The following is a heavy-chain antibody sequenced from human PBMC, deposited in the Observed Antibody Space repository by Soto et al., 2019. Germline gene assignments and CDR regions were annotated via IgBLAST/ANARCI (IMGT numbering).Heavy chain of an antibody. CDR2: IIPIFGTA. Sequence: GASGKVSCKASGGTLSSYAISWVRQAPGQGLEWMGGIIPIFGTANYAQKFQGRVTITADESTSTAYMELSSLRSEDTAVYYCASRLTIAARTHYWGQGTLVTVSS. CDR3: ASRLTIAARTHY. CDR1: GGTLSSYA. D-gene: IGHD6-6*01. V-gene: IGHV1-69*13. J-gene: IGHJ4*02.